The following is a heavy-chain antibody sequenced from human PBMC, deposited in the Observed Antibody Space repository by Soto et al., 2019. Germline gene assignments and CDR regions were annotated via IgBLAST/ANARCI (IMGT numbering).Heavy chain of an antibody. CDR3: ARDLYYYDSSGYLSENRPRTDDAFDI. CDR2: IGYGGSNK. D-gene: IGHD3-22*01. V-gene: IGHV3-33*08. Sequence: GGALRLSSAAPVFTFSSYGMPWVRQAPGKGLAWVAVIGYGGSNKYYADSVKGRFTIARDNSKNTLYLQMNSLRAEDTAVYYCARDLYYYDSSGYLSENRPRTDDAFDIWGQGTMVT. CDR1: VFTFSSYG. J-gene: IGHJ3*02.